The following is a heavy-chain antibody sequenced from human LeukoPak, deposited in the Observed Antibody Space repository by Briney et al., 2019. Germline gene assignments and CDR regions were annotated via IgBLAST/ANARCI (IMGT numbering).Heavy chain of an antibody. V-gene: IGHV3-23*01. CDR2: ISGSGGST. Sequence: GGSLRLSCAASGFTFSSYAMSWVRQAPGKGLEWVSAISGSGGSTYYADSVKGRFTISRDNAKNSLYLQMNSLRAEDTALYYCAKDIGGGSYYLFDYWGQGTLVTVSS. CDR1: GFTFSSYA. D-gene: IGHD1-26*01. J-gene: IGHJ4*02. CDR3: AKDIGGGSYYLFDY.